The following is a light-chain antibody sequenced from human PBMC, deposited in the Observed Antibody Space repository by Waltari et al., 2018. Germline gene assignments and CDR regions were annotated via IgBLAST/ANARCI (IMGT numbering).Light chain of an antibody. CDR3: QQYYRSRT. V-gene: IGKV4-1*01. J-gene: IGKJ1*01. CDR1: QSVLYNSNDKNY. Sequence: DIVMTQSPDSLAVSLGERATINCKSSQSVLYNSNDKNYLAWYQQKPGQPPKLLIYWASTRESGVPDRFSGSGSVTDFTLTISSLQAEDVAVYYCQQYYRSRTFGQGTKVEIK. CDR2: WAS.